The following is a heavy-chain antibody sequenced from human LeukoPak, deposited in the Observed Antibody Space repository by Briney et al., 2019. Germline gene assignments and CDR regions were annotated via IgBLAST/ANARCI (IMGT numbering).Heavy chain of an antibody. V-gene: IGHV3-11*05. CDR2: ISSSSSYT. CDR1: GFTFSDYY. CDR3: AREWIQLRFDT. Sequence: GGSLRLSCAASGFTFSDYYMSWIRQAPGKGLEWVSYISSSSSYTNYADSVKGRFTISRDNAKNSLYLQMNSLRAEHTAVYYCAREWIQLRFDTWGQGTLVTVSS. D-gene: IGHD5-18*01. J-gene: IGHJ5*02.